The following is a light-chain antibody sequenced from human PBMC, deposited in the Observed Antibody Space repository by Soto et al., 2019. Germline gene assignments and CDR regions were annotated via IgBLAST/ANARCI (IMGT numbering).Light chain of an antibody. Sequence: SSELTQPPSLSLAPGQTATITCGGNNIGSKSVHWYQHKPCQAPVLVVYDDTARPSGIPERFSGSNSGNTAALTISRVEAGDEADYYCQVWDGSSDHEEWVFGGGTKLTVL. V-gene: IGLV3-21*02. CDR3: QVWDGSSDHEEWV. CDR2: DDT. J-gene: IGLJ3*02. CDR1: NIGSKS.